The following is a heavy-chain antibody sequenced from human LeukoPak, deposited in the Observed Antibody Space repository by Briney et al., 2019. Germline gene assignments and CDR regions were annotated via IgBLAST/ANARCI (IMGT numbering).Heavy chain of an antibody. CDR3: ARQKYSSSSAVYYFDY. CDR2: IYPGDSDT. J-gene: IGHJ4*02. Sequence: ASVKVSCKASGYTFTSYWIGWVRQMPGKGLEWMGIIYPGDSDTRYSSSFQGQVTISADKSISTAYLQWSSLKASDTAMYYCARQKYSSSSAVYYFDYWGQGTLVTVSS. V-gene: IGHV5-51*01. D-gene: IGHD6-6*01. CDR1: GYTFTSYW.